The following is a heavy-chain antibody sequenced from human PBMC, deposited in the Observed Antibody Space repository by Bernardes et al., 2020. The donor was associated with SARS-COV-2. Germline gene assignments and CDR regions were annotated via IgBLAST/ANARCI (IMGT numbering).Heavy chain of an antibody. CDR1: GGSISSSSYY. CDR2: IYYSGST. V-gene: IGHV4-39*07. CDR3: ARDKHPNYDFWSGYSAGWFDP. D-gene: IGHD3-3*01. Sequence: SETLSLTCTVSGGSISSSSYYWSWIRQPPGKGLEWIGCIYYSGSTYYNPSLKSRVTITVDTSKNQFSLKLSSVTAADTAVYYCARDKHPNYDFWSGYSAGWFDPWGQETLVTVS. J-gene: IGHJ5*02.